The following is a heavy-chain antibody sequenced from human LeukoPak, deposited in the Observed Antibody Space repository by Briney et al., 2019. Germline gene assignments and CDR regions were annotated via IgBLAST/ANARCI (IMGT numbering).Heavy chain of an antibody. J-gene: IGHJ4*02. V-gene: IGHV1-18*01. CDR1: GYTFTSYG. CDR3: AKDFLLYDSSTYFDY. CDR2: ISAYNGNT. D-gene: IGHD3-22*01. Sequence: ASVKVSCKASGYTFTSYGISWVRQAPGQGLEWMGWISAYNGNTNYAQKLQGRVTMTTDTSTSTAYMELRSLRSDDTAVYYCAKDFLLYDSSTYFDYWGQGTLVTVSS.